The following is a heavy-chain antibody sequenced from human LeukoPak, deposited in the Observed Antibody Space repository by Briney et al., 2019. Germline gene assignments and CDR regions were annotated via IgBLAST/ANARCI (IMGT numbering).Heavy chain of an antibody. J-gene: IGHJ4*02. V-gene: IGHV4-39*02. D-gene: IGHD3-3*01. Sequence: SETLSLTCTVSGGPISTHDNYWGWIRQPPGKGLEWIGSISYSGNTHYSPSFQSRVTMSVDTSRNNFSLKLSSVTAADTAVYYCARLYFDFWSGYPDYWGQGTLVTVSS. CDR2: ISYSGNT. CDR1: GGPISTHDNY. CDR3: ARLYFDFWSGYPDY.